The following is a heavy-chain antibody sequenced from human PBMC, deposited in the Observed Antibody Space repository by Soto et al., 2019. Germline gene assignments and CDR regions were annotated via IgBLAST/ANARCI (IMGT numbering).Heavy chain of an antibody. CDR1: GYIFTAYS. CDR3: AREASAVVSLDY. D-gene: IGHD2-15*01. CDR2: INPNSGNT. Sequence: ASVKVSCKASGYIFTAYSMHWARQAPGQGLEWLGWINPNSGNTIYAQKFQDRVTMTCDTSVSTAYLELSSLSSDDTALCYCAREASAVVSLDYWGQGTLVTVSS. V-gene: IGHV1-2*02. J-gene: IGHJ4*02.